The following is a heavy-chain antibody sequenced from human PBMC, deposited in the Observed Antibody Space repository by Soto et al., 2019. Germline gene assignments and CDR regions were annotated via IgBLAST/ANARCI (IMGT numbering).Heavy chain of an antibody. CDR3: ARDPIRDGYNEGRFDY. CDR1: GYTFTGYY. CDR2: INPNSGGT. J-gene: IGHJ4*02. Sequence: QVQLVQSGAEVKKPGASVKVSCKASGYTFTGYYMHWVRQAPGQGLEWMGWINPNSGGTNYAQKFQGRVTMTRDTSIRTAYMELSRLRSDDTAVYYCARDPIRDGYNEGRFDYWGQGTLVTVSS. D-gene: IGHD5-12*01. V-gene: IGHV1-2*02.